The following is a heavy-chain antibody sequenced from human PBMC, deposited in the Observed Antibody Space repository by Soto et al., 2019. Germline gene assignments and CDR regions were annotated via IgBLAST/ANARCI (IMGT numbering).Heavy chain of an antibody. Sequence: SETLPLTCTVSGGSISSGGYYWSWIRQHPGKGLEWIGYIYYSGSTYYNPSLKSRVTISVDTSKNQFSLKLSSVTAADTAVYYCARDGDYYGPMDVWGQGTTVTVSS. CDR2: IYYSGST. V-gene: IGHV4-30-4*08. CDR1: GGSISSGGYY. CDR3: ARDGDYYGPMDV. D-gene: IGHD3-10*01. J-gene: IGHJ6*02.